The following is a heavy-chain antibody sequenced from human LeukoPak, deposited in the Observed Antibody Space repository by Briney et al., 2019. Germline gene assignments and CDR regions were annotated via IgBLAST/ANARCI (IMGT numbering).Heavy chain of an antibody. V-gene: IGHV1-69*13. CDR2: IIPIFGTA. CDR1: GGTFSSYA. Sequence: HEASVKVSCKASGGTFSSYAISWVRQAPGQGLEWMGGIIPIFGTANYAQKFQGRVTITADESTSTAYMELSSLRSEDTAVYYCARGFWSGYPETGLGDYWGQGTLVTVSS. CDR3: ARGFWSGYPETGLGDY. D-gene: IGHD3-3*01. J-gene: IGHJ4*02.